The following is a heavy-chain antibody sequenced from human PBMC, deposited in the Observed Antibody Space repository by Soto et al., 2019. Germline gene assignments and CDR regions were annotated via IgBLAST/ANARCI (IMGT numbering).Heavy chain of an antibody. Sequence: ASETLSPTSAVSGGSIRSSNWWSWVRPPPGKGLEWIGEIYHSGSTNYNPSLKSRVTISVDMSQNQFSLNLNYVTAADTAVYYCARDLWGYCGTDCYPLDVWGQGTTVTVSS. CDR1: GGSIRSSNW. J-gene: IGHJ6*02. D-gene: IGHD2-21*02. V-gene: IGHV4-4*02. CDR3: ARDLWGYCGTDCYPLDV. CDR2: IYHSGST.